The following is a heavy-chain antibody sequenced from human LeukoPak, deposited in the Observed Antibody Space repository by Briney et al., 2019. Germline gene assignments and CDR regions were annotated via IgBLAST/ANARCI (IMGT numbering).Heavy chain of an antibody. V-gene: IGHV3-48*04. D-gene: IGHD7-27*01. J-gene: IGHJ4*02. CDR3: ARGGTGESGGFDY. CDR1: GFTFSSYS. CDR2: ISSSSSTI. Sequence: PGGSLRLSCAASGFTFSSYSMNWVRQAPGKGLEWVSYISSSSSTIYYADSVKGRFTISRDNAKNSLYLQMNSLRAEDTAVYYCARGGTGESGGFDYWGQGTLVTVSS.